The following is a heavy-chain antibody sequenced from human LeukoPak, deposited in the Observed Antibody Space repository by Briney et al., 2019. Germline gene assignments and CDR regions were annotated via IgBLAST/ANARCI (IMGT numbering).Heavy chain of an antibody. CDR3: AKVFGDMIVVVIGYFDY. CDR2: ISGSGGST. D-gene: IGHD3-22*01. CDR1: GFTFSSYA. Sequence: GGSLRLSCAASGFTFSSYAMSWVRQAPGKGLEWVSAISGSGGSTYYADSVKGRFTISRDNSENTLYLQMNSLRAEDTAVYYCAKVFGDMIVVVIGYFDYWGQGTLVTVSS. V-gene: IGHV3-23*01. J-gene: IGHJ4*02.